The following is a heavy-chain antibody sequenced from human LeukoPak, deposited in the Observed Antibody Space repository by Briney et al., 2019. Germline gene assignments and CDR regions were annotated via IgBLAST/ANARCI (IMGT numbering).Heavy chain of an antibody. CDR2: IIPIFGTA. V-gene: IGHV1-69*06. CDR1: GGTFSSYA. D-gene: IGHD3-10*01. CDR3: ARDSPWYYYGSGTPFDY. J-gene: IGHJ4*02. Sequence: SVKVSCKASGGTFSSYAISWVRQAPGQGLEWMGGIIPIFGTANYAQKFQGRVTITADKSTSTAYMELSSLRSEDTAVYYCARDSPWYYYGSGTPFDYWDQGTLVTVSS.